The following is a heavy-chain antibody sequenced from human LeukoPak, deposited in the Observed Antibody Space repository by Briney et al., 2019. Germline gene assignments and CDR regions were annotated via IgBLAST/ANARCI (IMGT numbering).Heavy chain of an antibody. Sequence: SETLSLTCAVSGGSISSSNWWSWVRQPPGKGLEWIGEIYHSGGTNYNPSLKSRVTISVDKSKNQFSLKLSSVTAADTAVYYCASGSSYYDSSGYYSEYFQHWGQGTLDTVSS. CDR2: IYHSGGT. J-gene: IGHJ1*01. V-gene: IGHV4-4*02. D-gene: IGHD3-22*01. CDR1: GGSISSSNW. CDR3: ASGSSYYDSSGYYSEYFQH.